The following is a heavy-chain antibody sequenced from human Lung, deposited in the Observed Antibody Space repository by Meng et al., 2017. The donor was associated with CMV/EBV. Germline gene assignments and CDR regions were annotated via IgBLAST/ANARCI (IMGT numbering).Heavy chain of an antibody. J-gene: IGHJ4*02. V-gene: IGHV4-31*03. Sequence: QVQLQESGPGLVKPSQTLSLTCTVSGGSIGSCGYYWSWIRQHPGKGLEWIGYIYYTGSTFYNPSLKSRVTISVDTSKNQFSLKLIPATAADTAVYYCAREAGRDGYATPKFDYWGQGTLVTVSS. CDR2: IYYTGST. CDR1: GGSIGSCGYY. CDR3: AREAGRDGYATPKFDY. D-gene: IGHD5-24*01.